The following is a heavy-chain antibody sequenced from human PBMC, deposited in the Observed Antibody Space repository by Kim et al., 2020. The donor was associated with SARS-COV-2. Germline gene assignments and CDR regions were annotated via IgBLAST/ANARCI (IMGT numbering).Heavy chain of an antibody. V-gene: IGHV4-39*01. Sequence: SETLSLTCTVSGGSISSSSYYWGWIRQPPGKGLEWIGSIYYSGSTYYNPSLKSRVTISVDTSKNQFSLKLSSVTAADTAVYYCARHRESLQLWSPEYYGMDVWGQGTTVTVSS. J-gene: IGHJ6*02. CDR2: IYYSGST. D-gene: IGHD5-18*01. CDR3: ARHRESLQLWSPEYYGMDV. CDR1: GGSISSSSYY.